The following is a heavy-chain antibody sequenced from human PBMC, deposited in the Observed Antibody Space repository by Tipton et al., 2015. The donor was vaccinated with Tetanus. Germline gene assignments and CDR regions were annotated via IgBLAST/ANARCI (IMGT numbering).Heavy chain of an antibody. J-gene: IGHJ4*02. CDR2: IYQTGGT. Sequence: GLVKPSETLSLTCNVTGALLTTGGYSWGWIRQPAGQGLEWIGYIYQTGGTYFNPSLRSRLTMSFKMSKNQFSLTLRSVTAADTAVYYCARGITDGYNRRLDYWGQGTLVAVS. V-gene: IGHV4-30-2*01. CDR3: ARGITDGYNRRLDY. D-gene: IGHD5-24*01. CDR1: GALLTTGGYS.